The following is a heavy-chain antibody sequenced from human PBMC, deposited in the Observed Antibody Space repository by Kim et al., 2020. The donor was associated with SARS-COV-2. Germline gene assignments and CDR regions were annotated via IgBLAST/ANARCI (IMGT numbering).Heavy chain of an antibody. Sequence: GSVKGRFTISRDNAKNSLFLQMNSLRDEDTAVYYCARDTDAKSGTGIDFWGQGTLVTVSS. D-gene: IGHD2-8*01. CDR3: ARDTDAKSGTGIDF. J-gene: IGHJ4*02. V-gene: IGHV3-48*02.